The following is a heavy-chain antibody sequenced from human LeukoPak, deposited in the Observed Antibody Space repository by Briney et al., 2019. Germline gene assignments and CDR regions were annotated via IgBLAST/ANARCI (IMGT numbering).Heavy chain of an antibody. CDR2: ISADGSRT. V-gene: IGHV3-23*01. D-gene: IGHD1-7*01. J-gene: IGHJ6*02. CDR1: GFTFGVYA. CDR3: AKDLGTTVVPVSIEYYNYGMDV. Sequence: GGSLRLSCTASGFTFGVYAMSWVRQAPEKGLEWVAAISADGSRTFYADSVKGRFTISRDNSDNTLSLQMSSPRADDTALFYCAKDLGTTVVPVSIEYYNYGMDVWGQGTTVIVSS.